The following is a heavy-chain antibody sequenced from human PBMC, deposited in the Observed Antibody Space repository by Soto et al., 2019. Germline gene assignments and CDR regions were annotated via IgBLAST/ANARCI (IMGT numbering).Heavy chain of an antibody. J-gene: IGHJ6*02. CDR1: GGAFISYA. V-gene: IGHV1-69*13. D-gene: IGHD6-13*01. Sequence: SVKVSYMASGGAFISYAIRWVRQAPGQGLEWMGGIIPIFGTANYAQKFQGRVTITADESTSTAYMELSSLRSEDTAVYYCARDEGLYSSPLTYYYYGMDVWGQGTTVTVSS. CDR3: ARDEGLYSSPLTYYYYGMDV. CDR2: IIPIFGTA.